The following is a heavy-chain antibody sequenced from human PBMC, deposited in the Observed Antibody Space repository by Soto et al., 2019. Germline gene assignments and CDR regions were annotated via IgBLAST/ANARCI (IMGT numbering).Heavy chain of an antibody. D-gene: IGHD3-3*01. CDR1: GDSISSGGYY. J-gene: IGHJ5*02. CDR3: ARVGGWSGYH. Sequence: QVQLQESGPGLVKPAQTLSLTCTVSGDSISSGGYYWSWIRQRPGKGLEWIGYIYYSGSTHYKPSLESRVSILRDPSQNQCSLKRSSVTAADTAVYYCARVGGWSGYHWGQGTLVTVSS. V-gene: IGHV4-31*03. CDR2: IYYSGST.